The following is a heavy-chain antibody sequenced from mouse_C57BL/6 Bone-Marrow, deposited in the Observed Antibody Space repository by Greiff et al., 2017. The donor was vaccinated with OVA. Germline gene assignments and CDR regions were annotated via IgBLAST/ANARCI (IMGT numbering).Heavy chain of an antibody. Sequence: QVQLQQSGAELVRPGSSVKLSCKASGSTFTSYWMDWVKQRPGQGLEWIGNIYPSDSETHYNQKFKDKATLTVDTSSSTADMQLSSLTSEDSAVYYCAREADWGLFDYWGQGTTLTVSS. CDR1: GSTFTSYW. V-gene: IGHV1-61*01. CDR2: IYPSDSET. CDR3: AREADWGLFDY. J-gene: IGHJ2*01. D-gene: IGHD4-1*01.